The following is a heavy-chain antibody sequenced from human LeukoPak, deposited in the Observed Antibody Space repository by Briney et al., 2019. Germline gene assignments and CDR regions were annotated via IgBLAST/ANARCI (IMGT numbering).Heavy chain of an antibody. J-gene: IGHJ4*02. D-gene: IGHD3-3*01. CDR1: GGSFSGYY. Sequence: PSETLSLTCAVYGGSFSGYYWSWIRQPPGKGLEWIGEINHSGSTNYNPPLKSRVTISVDTSKNQFSLKLSSVTAADTAVYYCARRGTYYDFWSGYPTYFDYWGQGTLVTVSS. CDR3: ARRGTYYDFWSGYPTYFDY. CDR2: INHSGST. V-gene: IGHV4-34*01.